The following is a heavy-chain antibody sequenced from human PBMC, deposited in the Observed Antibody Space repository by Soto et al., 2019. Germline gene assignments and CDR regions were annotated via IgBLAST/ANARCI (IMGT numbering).Heavy chain of an antibody. J-gene: IGHJ5*02. V-gene: IGHV4-34*01. Sequence: QVQLQQWGAGLLKPSETLSLTCAVYGGSFSGYYWSWIRQPPGKGLEWIGEINHSGSTNYNPSLKSRVTISVDTSKNQFSLKLSSVTAADTAVYYCASTTNIAVAGTGVRSPRAWFDPWGQGTLVTVSS. CDR1: GGSFSGYY. D-gene: IGHD6-19*01. CDR2: INHSGST. CDR3: ASTTNIAVAGTGVRSPRAWFDP.